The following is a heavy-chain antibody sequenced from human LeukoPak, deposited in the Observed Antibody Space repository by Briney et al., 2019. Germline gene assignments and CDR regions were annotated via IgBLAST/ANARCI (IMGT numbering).Heavy chain of an antibody. CDR2: IYYSGST. CDR3: ARGVTTVTFDY. J-gene: IGHJ4*02. V-gene: IGHV4-30-4*01. D-gene: IGHD4-17*01. CDR1: GGSISSGDYY. Sequence: PSETLSLTGTVSGGSISSGDYYWSWIRQPPGKGLEWIGYIYYSGSTYYNPSLKSRVTISVDTSKNQFSLKLSSVTAADTAVYYCARGVTTVTFDYWGQGTLVTVSS.